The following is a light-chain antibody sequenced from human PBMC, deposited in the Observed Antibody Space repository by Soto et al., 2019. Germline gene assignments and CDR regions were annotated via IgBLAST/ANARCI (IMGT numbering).Light chain of an antibody. V-gene: IGKV3-11*01. CDR2: DAS. CDR3: QQRSNWPLT. J-gene: IGKJ4*01. Sequence: EIVLTQSPATLSLSPGERATLSCRASQSVSSYLAWYQQKPGQAPRLLIYDASNRATGIPARFSGSGSGTNFTLTINSLAPEDFAVYYCQQRSNWPLTFGGGTKVEIK. CDR1: QSVSSY.